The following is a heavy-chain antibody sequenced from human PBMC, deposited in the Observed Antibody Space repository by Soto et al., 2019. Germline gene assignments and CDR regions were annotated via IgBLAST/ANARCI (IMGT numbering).Heavy chain of an antibody. CDR1: VFTFSSYA. V-gene: IGHV3-23*01. J-gene: IGHJ4*02. CDR3: AKAFVLPVYFDY. Sequence: RWSLRLSCAASVFTFSSYAMSWFRQAPGKGLEWVSAISGSGGSTYYADSVKGRFTISRDNSKSTLYLQMNSLRAEDTAVYYCAKAFVLPVYFDYWGQGTLVTVSS. CDR2: ISGSGGST.